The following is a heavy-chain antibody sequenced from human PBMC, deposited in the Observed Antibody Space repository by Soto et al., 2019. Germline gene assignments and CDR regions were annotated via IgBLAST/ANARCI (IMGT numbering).Heavy chain of an antibody. CDR1: GFTFGDSY. CDR2: ISPGSRYP. CDR3: VRGGGGGLFDP. V-gene: IGHV3-11*06. Sequence: GGSLRLSCAVSGFTFGDSYMSLIRQAPGKGLEWLSYISPGSRYPAYADSVKGRFTISRDNAKRSLYLQMMSLTAEDTAIYYCVRGGGGGLFDPWGQG. D-gene: IGHD2-15*01. J-gene: IGHJ5*02.